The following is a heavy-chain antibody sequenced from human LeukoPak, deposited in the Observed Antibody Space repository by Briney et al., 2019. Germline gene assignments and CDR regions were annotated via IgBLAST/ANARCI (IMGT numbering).Heavy chain of an antibody. CDR3: AKGPLDSITPFDY. CDR1: GFTFSSYV. Sequence: TGGSLRLSYAASGFTFSSYVMSWVRQAPGKGLEWVSTIRSSGDSTYYADSVKGRFTISRDNSKNTLYLQMNGLRAEDTAVYYCAKGPLDSITPFDYWGQGTLVTVSS. D-gene: IGHD1-14*01. CDR2: IRSSGDST. V-gene: IGHV3-23*01. J-gene: IGHJ4*02.